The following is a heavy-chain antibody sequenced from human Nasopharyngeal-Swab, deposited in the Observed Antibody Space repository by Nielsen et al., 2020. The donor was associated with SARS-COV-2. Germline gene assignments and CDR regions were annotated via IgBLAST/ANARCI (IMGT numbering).Heavy chain of an antibody. V-gene: IGHV3-30*03. J-gene: IGHJ4*02. D-gene: IGHD6-19*01. CDR1: GFTFSSYG. CDR3: ATGWNFDY. CDR2: ISYDGSNK. Sequence: GSLRLSCAASGFTFSSYGMHWVRQAPGKGLEWVAVISYDGSNKYYADSVKGRFTISRDNSKNTLYLQMNSLRAEDTAVYYCATGWNFDYWGQGTLVTVSS.